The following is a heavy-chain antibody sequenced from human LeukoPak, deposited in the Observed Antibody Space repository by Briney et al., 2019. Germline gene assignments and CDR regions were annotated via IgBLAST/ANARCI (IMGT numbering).Heavy chain of an antibody. D-gene: IGHD7-27*01. J-gene: IGHJ4*02. CDR3: AREGDWGPFDY. CDR1: GLPFRSYL. Sequence: GGSLRLSCAASGLPFRSYLMNWVREAPGKGLGWVSYISSSSSTIYYAASVKGRFTGSRDNAKNSLYLQMNSLRAEDTAVYYCAREGDWGPFDYWGQGTLVTVYS. V-gene: IGHV3-48*01. CDR2: ISSSSSTI.